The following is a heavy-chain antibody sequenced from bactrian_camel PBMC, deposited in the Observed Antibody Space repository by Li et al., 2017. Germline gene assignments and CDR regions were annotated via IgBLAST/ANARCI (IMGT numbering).Heavy chain of an antibody. Sequence: QVQLVESGGGSVQAGGSLRLSCTHSGYTSSRLCMGWFRQAPGKEREFVARISVVGTTDTADSVKGRFTISRGNANNRLFLQMDSLKPEDTANYHCAAVLRGGLAACYTVNLPSILPGARGPRSPSP. CDR2: ISVVGTT. CDR1: GYTSSRLC. V-gene: IGHV3S53*01. CDR3: AAVLRGGLAACYTVNLPSILP. J-gene: IGHJ6*01. D-gene: IGHD2*01.